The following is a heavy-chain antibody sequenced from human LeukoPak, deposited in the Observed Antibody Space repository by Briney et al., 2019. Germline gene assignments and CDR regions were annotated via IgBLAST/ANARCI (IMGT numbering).Heavy chain of an antibody. CDR1: GGSFSGYY. J-gene: IGHJ4*02. CDR2: INHSGST. CDR3: ARVGLLWFGELWY. D-gene: IGHD3-10*01. Sequence: SETLSLTCAVYGGSFSGYYWSWIRQPPGKGLEWIGEINHSGSTNYNPSLKGRVTISVDTSKNQFSLKLSSVTAADTAVYYCARVGLLWFGELWYWGQGTLVTVSS. V-gene: IGHV4-34*01.